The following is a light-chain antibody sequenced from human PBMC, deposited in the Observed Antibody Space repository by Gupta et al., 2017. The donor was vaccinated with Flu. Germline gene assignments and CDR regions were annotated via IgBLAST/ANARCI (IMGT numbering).Light chain of an antibody. CDR2: EVT. V-gene: IGLV2-23*02. Sequence: QSDLTQPASVSGSPGQSITISCTGTSSDVESYNLVSWYQQHPGKAPELLIYEVTKRPAGVSDRFSGSKSGNTASLTISGLQAEDEDDYYCCAYGHANRQFGGGTKVTVL. CDR3: CAYGHANRQ. CDR1: SSDVESYNL. J-gene: IGLJ2*01.